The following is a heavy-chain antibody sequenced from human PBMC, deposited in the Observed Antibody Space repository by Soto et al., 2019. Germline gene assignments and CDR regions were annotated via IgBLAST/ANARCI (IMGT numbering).Heavy chain of an antibody. Sequence: QVQLVQSGAEVKKPGASVKVSCKASGYTFNSYGISWVRQAPGQGLEWMGWISAYNGNTNYAGKLQGRVTMTTDTSTSTAYMELRSLRSDDTAVYYCARERSDCISTDCYVGGEVAHWGQGTLVTVSS. J-gene: IGHJ5*02. V-gene: IGHV1-18*01. CDR1: GYTFNSYG. D-gene: IGHD2-2*01. CDR2: ISAYNGNT. CDR3: ARERSDCISTDCYVGGEVAH.